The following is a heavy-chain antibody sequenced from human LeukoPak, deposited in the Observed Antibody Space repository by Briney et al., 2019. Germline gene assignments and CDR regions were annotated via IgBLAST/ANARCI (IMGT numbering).Heavy chain of an antibody. CDR1: GYTFTNYA. Sequence: ASVTVSCKASGYTFTNYAINWVRQAPGQGLEWMGWINTNTGNPTYAQGFTGRFVFSVDTSVTTAYLQISSLKAEDTAVYYCARHWKPADYWGQGTLVTVSS. CDR2: INTNTGNP. CDR3: ARHWKPADY. V-gene: IGHV7-4-1*02. J-gene: IGHJ4*02. D-gene: IGHD1-1*01.